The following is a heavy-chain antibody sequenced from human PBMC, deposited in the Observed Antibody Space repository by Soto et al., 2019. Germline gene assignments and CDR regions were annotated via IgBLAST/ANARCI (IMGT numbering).Heavy chain of an antibody. CDR2: IYHSGST. V-gene: IGHV4-4*02. CDR1: SGSISSSNW. Sequence: QVQLQESGPGLVKPSGTLSLTCAVSSGSISSSNWWSWVRQHPGKGLEWIGEIYHSGSTNYNPSLMSRVTISVDKSKNHFSLKLSSVTAADTAVYYCATAGYSSSSFVYWVQGTLVTVSS. CDR3: ATAGYSSSSFVY. D-gene: IGHD6-13*01. J-gene: IGHJ4*02.